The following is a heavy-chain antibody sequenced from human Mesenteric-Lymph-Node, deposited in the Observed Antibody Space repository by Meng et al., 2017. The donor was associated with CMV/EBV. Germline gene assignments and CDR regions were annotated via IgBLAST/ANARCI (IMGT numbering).Heavy chain of an antibody. D-gene: IGHD6-6*01. CDR1: GYSVTGYG. Sequence: VEGACKTSGYSVTGYGSSWGRRGSGEGHEWMGWISTKNGNANDDQKFQGRVKLTKDTSTNTAYMELRSLGSDDTAVYYCARDSQLGHWGQGTLVTVSS. CDR2: ISTKNGNA. V-gene: IGHV1-18*01. CDR3: ARDSQLGH. J-gene: IGHJ4*02.